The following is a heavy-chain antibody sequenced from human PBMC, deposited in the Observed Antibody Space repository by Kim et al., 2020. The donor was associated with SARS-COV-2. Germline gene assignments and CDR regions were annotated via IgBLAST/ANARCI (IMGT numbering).Heavy chain of an antibody. CDR3: AKDVCSSTSCPYNYYYGFDV. V-gene: IGHV3-43*02. CDR1: GFRFNEYA. Sequence: GGSLRLSCAASGFRFNEYAMHWVRQVPGKGLEWVSLISPDGDITYYGDSVKGRFTISRDHSKNSLFLQMNSLRTEDTALYFCAKDVCSSTSCPYNYYYGFDVWGQGTTVTVSS. D-gene: IGHD2-2*01. CDR2: ISPDGDIT. J-gene: IGHJ6*02.